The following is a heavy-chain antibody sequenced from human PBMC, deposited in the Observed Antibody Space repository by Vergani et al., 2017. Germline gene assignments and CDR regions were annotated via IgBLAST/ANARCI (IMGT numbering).Heavy chain of an antibody. CDR1: GGSINTGAYY. J-gene: IGHJ6*02. CDR3: ARELSYYYGSGSDDYNPYYYEGMDV. Sequence: QVQLQESGPRLVRPSLTLSLTCTVSGGSINTGAYYWSWIRQPAGKGLEWIGRVYTSGMTNYNPSLKSRVTILVDRSKSQLSLKLTSVTAGDTAVYFCARELSYYYGSGSDDYNPYYYEGMDVWGPGTTVAVSS. V-gene: IGHV4-61*02. CDR2: VYTSGMT. D-gene: IGHD3-10*01.